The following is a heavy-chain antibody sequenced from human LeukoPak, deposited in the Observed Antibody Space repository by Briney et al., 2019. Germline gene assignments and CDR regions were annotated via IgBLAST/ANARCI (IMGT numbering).Heavy chain of an antibody. J-gene: IGHJ5*02. Sequence: GASVKVSCKASGYTFTDYYIFWVRQAPGQGLEWMGCINPDSDITNYAQKLQGRVTMTRDTSSTTVYMELRRLTSDDTAVYFCARPASVHTNWFDPWGQGTLVTVSS. CDR3: ARPASVHTNWFDP. CDR2: INPDSDIT. V-gene: IGHV1-2*02. CDR1: GYTFTDYY.